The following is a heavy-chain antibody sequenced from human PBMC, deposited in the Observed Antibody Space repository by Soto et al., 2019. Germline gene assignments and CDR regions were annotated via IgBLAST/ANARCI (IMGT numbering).Heavy chain of an antibody. CDR1: GYTITSYG. J-gene: IGHJ6*02. CDR2: ISGYNGNT. CDR3: ARDSMTIFGVALKDYYYGMDV. Sequence: RASVKVSCKASGYTITSYGISWVRQVPGQGLEWMGWISGYNGNTKYAQKFQGRVTMTTDTSTSTAYMELRSLRSDDTAVFYCARDSMTIFGVALKDYYYGMDVCGQGPKVTVYS. D-gene: IGHD3-3*01. V-gene: IGHV1-18*01.